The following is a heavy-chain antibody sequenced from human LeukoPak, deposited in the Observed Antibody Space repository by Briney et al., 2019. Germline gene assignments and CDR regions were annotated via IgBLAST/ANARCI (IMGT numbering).Heavy chain of an antibody. J-gene: IGHJ4*02. CDR2: IYHSGNA. V-gene: IGHV4-38-2*01. CDR3: ARRGYSYGSPFDY. CDR1: GYSISTGYY. Sequence: SETLSLTCADSGYSISTGYYWGWIRQPPGKGLEWIGNIYHSGNAYYNPSLKSRVTISVDTSKNQFSLKLSSVTAADTAVYYCARRGYSYGSPFDYWGQGTLVTVSS. D-gene: IGHD5-18*01.